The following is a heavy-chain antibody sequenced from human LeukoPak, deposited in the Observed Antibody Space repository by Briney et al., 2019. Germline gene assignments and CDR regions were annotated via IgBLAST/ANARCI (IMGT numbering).Heavy chain of an antibody. Sequence: GGSLRLSCAASGLTFRSYTMSWVRQARGKGLEWVSIISDNGGSTYYTDSVKGRFTISRDNSKNTLYLQMNGLRAEDTALYYCAKDGDFWSGYLPYYFDLWGQGTLLTVSS. V-gene: IGHV3-23*01. D-gene: IGHD3-3*01. CDR3: AKDGDFWSGYLPYYFDL. CDR2: ISDNGGST. J-gene: IGHJ4*02. CDR1: GLTFRSYT.